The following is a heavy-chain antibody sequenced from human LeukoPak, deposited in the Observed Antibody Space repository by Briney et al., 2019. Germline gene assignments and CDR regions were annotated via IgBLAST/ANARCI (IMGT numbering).Heavy chain of an antibody. CDR2: MRPASGDS. CDR3: STEDKYCTTTTCADY. J-gene: IGHJ4*02. D-gene: IGHD2-2*01. CDR1: GYSFTTYY. V-gene: IGHV1-2*02. Sequence: VSVKVSFKASGYSFTTYYVHWVRQAPGQGLEWMGYMRPASGDSNFAQKFQDRVTMTRDTSISTAYLELSRLTSDDTAVYYCSTEDKYCTTTTCADYWGQGTLVTVSS.